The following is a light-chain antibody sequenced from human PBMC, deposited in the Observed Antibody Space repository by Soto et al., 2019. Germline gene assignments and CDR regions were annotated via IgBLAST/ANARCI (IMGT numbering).Light chain of an antibody. CDR3: QQYGGSPIT. CDR1: QSVSSR. CDR2: GAS. V-gene: IGKV3-20*01. J-gene: IGKJ5*01. Sequence: EIVSTQSPATLSLSPGERTTLSYRASQSVSSRLAWYQQKPGQAHRLLISGASSRATGIQDRFSGSGSATDFTLTIRRLEPEDFALYYCQQYGGSPITFGQGTRLEIK.